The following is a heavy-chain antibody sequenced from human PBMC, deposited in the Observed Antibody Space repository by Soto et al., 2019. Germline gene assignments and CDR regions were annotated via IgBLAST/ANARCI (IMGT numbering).Heavy chain of an antibody. Sequence: TFSHSYMTWVRQIPGKGLEWIASISSGAFTISYAAAVKGRFTISRDDGHNSLFLQMDSLRAEDTALYYCARDTTRLEHWGQGTLVTVSS. CDR2: ISSGAFTI. J-gene: IGHJ4*02. CDR3: ARDTTRLEH. V-gene: IGHV3-11*01. CDR1: TFSHSY. D-gene: IGHD1-1*01.